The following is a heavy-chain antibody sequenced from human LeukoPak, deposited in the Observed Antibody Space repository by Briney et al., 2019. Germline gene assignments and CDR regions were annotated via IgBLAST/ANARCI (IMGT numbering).Heavy chain of an antibody. D-gene: IGHD6-13*01. J-gene: IGHJ1*01. CDR3: ARGPGSSWTPAEYFQY. Sequence: ASVKASCKASGYTFTGYYMHWVRQAPGQGLEWMGWINPNSGGTNYAQKFQGRVTMTRDTSISTGYMELSRLRSDDTAVYYCARGPGSSWTPAEYFQYWGQGTLVTVSS. V-gene: IGHV1-2*02. CDR2: INPNSGGT. CDR1: GYTFTGYY.